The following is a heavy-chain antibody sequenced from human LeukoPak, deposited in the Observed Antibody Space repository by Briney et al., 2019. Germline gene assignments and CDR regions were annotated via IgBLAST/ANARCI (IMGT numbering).Heavy chain of an antibody. CDR3: ATYTHWVAGDV. Sequence: GGSLRLSCAASGFTFSDSWMSWVRQAPGKGLEWVANMNQDGSDKDYVDSVKGRFTIPRDNARNSLYLQKGSLRAEDTAVYYCATYTHWVAGDVWGQGTTVTVSS. D-gene: IGHD3-16*01. CDR2: MNQDGSDK. V-gene: IGHV3-7*01. CDR1: GFTFSDSW. J-gene: IGHJ6*02.